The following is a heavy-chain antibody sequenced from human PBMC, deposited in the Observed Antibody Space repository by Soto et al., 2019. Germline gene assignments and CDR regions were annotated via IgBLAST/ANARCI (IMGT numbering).Heavy chain of an antibody. V-gene: IGHV3-74*01. CDR1: GFTFSSYW. Sequence: PGGSLRLSCAASGFTFSSYWMHWVRQAPGKGLVWVSRMNSDGSDTYYADSVKGRFTISRDNARNMVYLQMNSLRVEDTAVYYCAREGMGFSNWFDPRGQGTLVTVSS. CDR2: MNSDGSDT. CDR3: AREGMGFSNWFDP. J-gene: IGHJ5*02. D-gene: IGHD2-8*01.